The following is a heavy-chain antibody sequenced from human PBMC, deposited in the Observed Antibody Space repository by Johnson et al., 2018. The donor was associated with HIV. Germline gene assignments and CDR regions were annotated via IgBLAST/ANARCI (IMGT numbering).Heavy chain of an antibody. CDR2: INTGGST. V-gene: IGHV3-66*01. D-gene: IGHD3-22*01. CDR1: GFTVSSNY. CDR3: ARGNITMIVGTSYAFDI. J-gene: IGHJ3*02. Sequence: VQLVESGGGLVQPGGSLRLSCAASGFTVSSNYMSWVRQAPGKGLEWVSLINTGGSTYYANSVKGRFTLPRDNSKNTLYLQMGSLRAEDMAVYYCARGNITMIVGTSYAFDIWGQGTMVTVST.